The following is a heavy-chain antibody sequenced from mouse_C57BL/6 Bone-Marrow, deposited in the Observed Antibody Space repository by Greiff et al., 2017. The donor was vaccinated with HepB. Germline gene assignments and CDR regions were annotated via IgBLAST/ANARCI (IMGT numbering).Heavy chain of an antibody. CDR2: ISYSGST. Sequence: DVQLQESGPGLAKPSQTLSLTCSVTGYSITSDYWNWIRKFPGNKLEYMGYISYSGSTYYNPSLKSRISITRDTSKNQYYLQLNSVTTEDTATYYCARSHYYGSSYRWYFDVWGTGTTVTVSS. CDR1: GYSITSDY. V-gene: IGHV3-8*01. D-gene: IGHD1-1*01. CDR3: ARSHYYGSSYRWYFDV. J-gene: IGHJ1*03.